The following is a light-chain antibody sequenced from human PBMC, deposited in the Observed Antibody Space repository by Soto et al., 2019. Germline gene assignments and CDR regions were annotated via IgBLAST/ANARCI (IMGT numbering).Light chain of an antibody. V-gene: IGKV1-39*01. J-gene: IGKJ1*01. CDR1: QTVSTY. Sequence: DTQMTHSPSSLSASVGDRIRITCRASQTVSTYLNWYQQKPGKAPTLLISATPTLQSGVPSRFSGSGSGTEFTLTITSLQPEDFATYYCQQTYTTPRTVGQGTKVDIK. CDR3: QQTYTTPRT. CDR2: ATP.